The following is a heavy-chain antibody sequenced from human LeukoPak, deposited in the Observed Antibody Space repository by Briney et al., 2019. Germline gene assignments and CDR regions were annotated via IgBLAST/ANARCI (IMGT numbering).Heavy chain of an antibody. J-gene: IGHJ5*02. CDR2: INTDGTNK. V-gene: IGHV3-74*01. CDR3: ARDRGINWFDP. Sequence: GGSLRLSCAASGFTFTNYWMHWVRQAPGEGLVWVSRINTDGTNKVYADSVRGRFTVSRDNAKNTLYLQMDSLRAEDTAVYYCARDRGINWFDPWGQGTLVAVSS. CDR1: GFTFTNYW. D-gene: IGHD3-16*01.